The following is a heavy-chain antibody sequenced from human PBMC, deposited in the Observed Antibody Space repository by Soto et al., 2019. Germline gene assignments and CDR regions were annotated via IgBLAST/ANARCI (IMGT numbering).Heavy chain of an antibody. CDR1: GFTFSRNA. J-gene: IGHJ4*02. CDR2: ISSNGGST. CDR3: ARDMKRYSGSHGPFDY. Sequence: PGGSLRLSCAASGFTFSRNAMSWVRQAPGKGLEYVSAISSNGGSTYYANSVKGRFTISRDNSKNTLYLQMGSLRAEDMAVYYCARDMKRYSGSHGPFDYWGQGTLVTVSS. V-gene: IGHV3-64*01. D-gene: IGHD1-26*01.